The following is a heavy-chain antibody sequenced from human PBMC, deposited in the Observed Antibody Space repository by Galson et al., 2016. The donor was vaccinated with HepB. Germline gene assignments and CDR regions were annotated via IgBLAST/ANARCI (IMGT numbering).Heavy chain of an antibody. V-gene: IGHV4-31*03. CDR1: GDSLTRGSFY. Sequence: LSLTCTVSGDSLTRGSFYWTWIRQLPGKGLEWIGYIYHSGNSHYNPSLKSRVTMSVDTSKNQFPLNLTSVTAADTAVYYCARAPGSLDIWGRGTMVTVSS. J-gene: IGHJ3*02. CDR2: IYHSGNS. CDR3: ARAPGSLDI.